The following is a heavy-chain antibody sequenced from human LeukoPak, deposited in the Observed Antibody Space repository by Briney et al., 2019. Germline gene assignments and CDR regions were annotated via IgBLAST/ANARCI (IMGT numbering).Heavy chain of an antibody. CDR3: AREPRESCAAFDI. Sequence: GGSLRLSCAASGFTFSVYAMSWVRQAPGKGLEWVSSISASGGSTYYADSVKGRFTISRDNSKNSLYLQMNSLRDEDTAVYYCAREPRESCAAFDIWGQGTMVTVSS. V-gene: IGHV3-23*01. CDR1: GFTFSVYA. J-gene: IGHJ3*02. CDR2: ISASGGST.